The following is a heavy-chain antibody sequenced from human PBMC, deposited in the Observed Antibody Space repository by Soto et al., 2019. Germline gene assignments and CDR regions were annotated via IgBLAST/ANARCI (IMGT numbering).Heavy chain of an antibody. CDR1: GFTFSNYA. J-gene: IGHJ4*02. CDR2: ISGSGGST. Sequence: EVQLLESGGGLVQPGGSLRLSCAASGFTFSNYAMSWVRQAPGKGLEWVSAISGSGGSTYYADSVKGRFTISRDNSKNSLYLQMNSLRAEDTAIYYCAKDPRVYSNDEGPFDYWGQGTLVTVSS. V-gene: IGHV3-23*01. D-gene: IGHD4-4*01. CDR3: AKDPRVYSNDEGPFDY.